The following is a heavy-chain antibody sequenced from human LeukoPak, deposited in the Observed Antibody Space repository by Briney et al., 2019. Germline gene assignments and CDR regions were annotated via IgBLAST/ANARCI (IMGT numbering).Heavy chain of an antibody. CDR3: ARIVDTAMVSDSY. J-gene: IGHJ4*02. CDR1: GYTFTGYY. CDR2: INPNSGGT. V-gene: IGHV1-2*02. Sequence: ASVKVSCKASGYTFTGYYMHWVRQAPGQGLEWMGWINPNSGGTNYAQKFQGRVTMTRDTSISTAYMELSRLRSDDTAVYYCARIVDTAMVSDSYWGQGTLVTVSS. D-gene: IGHD5-18*01.